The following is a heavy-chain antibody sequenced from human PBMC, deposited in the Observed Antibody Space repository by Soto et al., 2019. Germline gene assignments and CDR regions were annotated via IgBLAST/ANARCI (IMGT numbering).Heavy chain of an antibody. V-gene: IGHV4-34*01. CDR1: GGSFSGYY. CDR2: INHSGST. CDR3: ARIGGLWFGESRGGLNWFDP. D-gene: IGHD3-10*01. J-gene: IGHJ5*02. Sequence: SETLSLTCAVYGGSFSGYYWSWIRQPPGKGLEWIGEINHSGSTNYNPSLKSRVTISVDTSKNQFSLKLSSVTAADTAVYYCARIGGLWFGESRGGLNWFDPWGQGTLVTVSS.